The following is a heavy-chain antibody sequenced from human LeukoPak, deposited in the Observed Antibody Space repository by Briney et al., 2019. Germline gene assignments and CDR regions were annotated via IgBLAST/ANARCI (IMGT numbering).Heavy chain of an antibody. Sequence: GGSLRLSCAASGFTFSSYAMHWVRQARGKGLEWVAVISYDGSNKYYADSVKGRFTISRDNVKNSLYLQMDSLRAEDTAVYYCVRDAERGGDFDYWGQGTLVTVSS. D-gene: IGHD2-21*01. J-gene: IGHJ4*02. CDR3: VRDAERGGDFDY. CDR2: ISYDGSNK. CDR1: GFTFSSYA. V-gene: IGHV3-30*04.